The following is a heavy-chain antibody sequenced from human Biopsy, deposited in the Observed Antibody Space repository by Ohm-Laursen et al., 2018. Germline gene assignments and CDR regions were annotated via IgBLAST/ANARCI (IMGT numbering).Heavy chain of an antibody. D-gene: IGHD3-22*01. J-gene: IGHJ5*02. Sequence: GTLSLTWTVSGGSISNNNYYWGWIRQPPGKGLEWIGSIFYRGSTHYKPSLKSRVNISVDTSKNQFSLKLNSVTAADTAVYHCARDYDTSGYYYVSWGQGTLVTVSS. V-gene: IGHV4-39*01. CDR1: GGSISNNNYY. CDR2: IFYRGST. CDR3: ARDYDTSGYYYVS.